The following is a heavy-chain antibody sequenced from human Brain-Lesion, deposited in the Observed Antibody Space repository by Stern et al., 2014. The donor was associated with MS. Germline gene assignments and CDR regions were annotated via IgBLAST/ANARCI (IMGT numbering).Heavy chain of an antibody. Sequence: QVQLVESGPGLVKPSQTLSLSCTVSGGSISSGGYYWSWIRQPAGKGLEWIGRIFNSGSTSYNPSLNSRVTISIDTSQTQFSLRLNPMTAADTAVYYCARGRVVPGFQYYATDVWGQGTTVIVSS. D-gene: IGHD2-2*01. CDR1: GGSISSGGYY. CDR2: IFNSGST. J-gene: IGHJ6*02. CDR3: ARGRVVPGFQYYATDV. V-gene: IGHV4-61*02.